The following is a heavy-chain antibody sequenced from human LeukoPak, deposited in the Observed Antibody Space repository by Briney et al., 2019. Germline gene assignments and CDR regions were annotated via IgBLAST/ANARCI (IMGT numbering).Heavy chain of an antibody. CDR3: AKARYCSGGSCYFDY. CDR2: TIGNGGST. Sequence: GGSLRLSCAASGFTFSSYAMSWVRQAPGKGLEWVSGTIGNGGSTFYADSVKGRFTISRDNSKNTLYLQMNSLRAEDTAVYYCAKARYCSGGSCYFDYWGQGTLVTVSS. V-gene: IGHV3-23*01. D-gene: IGHD2-15*01. CDR1: GFTFSSYA. J-gene: IGHJ4*02.